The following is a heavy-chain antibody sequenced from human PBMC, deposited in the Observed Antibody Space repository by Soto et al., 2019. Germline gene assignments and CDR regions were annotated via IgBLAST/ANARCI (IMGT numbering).Heavy chain of an antibody. Sequence: QVQLQQWGAGLLKPSETLSLTCAVYVGSFSGYYWSWIRQPPGKGLEWIGEINHSGSTNYNPSLKSRVTISVDTSKNQFSLKLSSVTAADTAVYYCASRRYCSSTSCRYYYYYYMDVWGKGTTVTVSS. CDR1: VGSFSGYY. CDR2: INHSGST. D-gene: IGHD2-2*01. V-gene: IGHV4-34*01. CDR3: ASRRYCSSTSCRYYYYYYMDV. J-gene: IGHJ6*03.